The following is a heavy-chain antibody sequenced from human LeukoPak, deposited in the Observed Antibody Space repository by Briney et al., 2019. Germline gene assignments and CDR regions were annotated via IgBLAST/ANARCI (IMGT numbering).Heavy chain of an antibody. J-gene: IGHJ4*02. CDR1: GGSMSGHH. D-gene: IGHD1-1*01. V-gene: IGHV4-59*11. CDR2: IHGGGST. CDR3: ARDPGDNNWYNFDY. Sequence: SETLSLTCTVSGGSMSGHHWNWIRQPPGKGLEYVANIHGGGSTNYNPSLQSRVTISLDTSKKQFSLNLRSVTAADTAVYYCARDPGDNNWYNFDYWGQGALVTVSS.